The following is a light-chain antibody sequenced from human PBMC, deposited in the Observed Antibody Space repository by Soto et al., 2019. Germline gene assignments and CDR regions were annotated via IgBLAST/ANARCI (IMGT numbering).Light chain of an antibody. Sequence: DIQMTQSPSTLSSSVLERFTITCRASQSISSWLAWYQQKPGKAPKLLMYKASILESGVPSRFSGNGSGTEFTLTISRLQPDDFATYYCQEYNSYFGQGTKMDIK. CDR1: QSISSW. CDR3: QEYNSY. J-gene: IGKJ2*01. V-gene: IGKV1-5*03. CDR2: KAS.